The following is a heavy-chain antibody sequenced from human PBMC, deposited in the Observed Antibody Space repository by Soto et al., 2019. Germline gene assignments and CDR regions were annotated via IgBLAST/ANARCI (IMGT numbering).Heavy chain of an antibody. J-gene: IGHJ5*02. CDR3: ARGRFGSYYDFWSGYYDWFDP. D-gene: IGHD3-3*01. CDR2: INHSGST. CDR1: GGSFSGYC. Sequence: SETLSLTCAVYGGSFSGYCWSWIRQPPGKXLEWIGEINHSGSTNYNPSLKSRVTISVDTSKNQFSLKLSSVTAADTAVYYCARGRFGSYYDFWSGYYDWFDPWGPGTLVTVSS. V-gene: IGHV4-34*01.